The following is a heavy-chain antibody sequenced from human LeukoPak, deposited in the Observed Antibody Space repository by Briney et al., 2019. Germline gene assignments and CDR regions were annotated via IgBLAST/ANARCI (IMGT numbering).Heavy chain of an antibody. Sequence: ASVKVSCKTSGYTFTKYYIHWVRQAPGQGLEWMGWINPNSGGTNYAQKFQGRVTMTRDTSISTAYMELSRLRSDDTAVYYCARGLPDYYDSSGLDYWGQGTLVTVSS. CDR2: INPNSGGT. V-gene: IGHV1-2*02. CDR3: ARGLPDYYDSSGLDY. D-gene: IGHD3-22*01. CDR1: GYTFTKYY. J-gene: IGHJ4*02.